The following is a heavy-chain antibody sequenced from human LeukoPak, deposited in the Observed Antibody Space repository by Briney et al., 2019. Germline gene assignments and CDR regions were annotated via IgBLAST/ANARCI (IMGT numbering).Heavy chain of an antibody. V-gene: IGHV4-34*01. CDR2: INHSGST. Sequence: PSETLSLTCAVYGGSFSGYYWSWIRQPPGKGLEWIGEINHSGSTNYNPSLKSRVTMSVDTSKNQFSLNLNSVTAADTAVYYCAVRYSGSGSYPYFFDYWGQGTLVTVSS. J-gene: IGHJ4*02. CDR3: AVRYSGSGSYPYFFDY. D-gene: IGHD3-10*01. CDR1: GGSFSGYY.